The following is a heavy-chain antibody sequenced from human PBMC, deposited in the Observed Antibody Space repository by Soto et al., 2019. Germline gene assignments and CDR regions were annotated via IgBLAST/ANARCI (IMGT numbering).Heavy chain of an antibody. CDR2: IYSGGIT. D-gene: IGHD6-19*01. CDR1: GFTVSSNY. Sequence: EVQLVESGGGLVQPGGSLRLSCAASGFTVSSNYMSWVRQAPGKGLEWVSVIYSGGITYYADSVKGRFTISRDNSKNTLYLQMNSLRAEDTAVYYCAGGIAVAGYYYGMDVWGQGTTVTVSS. J-gene: IGHJ6*02. CDR3: AGGIAVAGYYYGMDV. V-gene: IGHV3-66*01.